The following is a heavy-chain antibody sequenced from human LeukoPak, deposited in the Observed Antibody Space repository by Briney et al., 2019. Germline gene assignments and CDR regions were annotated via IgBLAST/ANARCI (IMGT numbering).Heavy chain of an antibody. V-gene: IGHV3-74*01. Sequence: PGGSLRLSCAASGFTFRKYWLHWVRHAPGKGLVWVSRINPDDGSTSYADSVKGRFTISRDNAKSTLYLQMNSLRAEDTAVYYCLTIVETDLDAFDIWGQGTKVTVSS. CDR2: INPDDGST. J-gene: IGHJ3*02. D-gene: IGHD2-21*01. CDR3: LTIVETDLDAFDI. CDR1: GFTFRKYW.